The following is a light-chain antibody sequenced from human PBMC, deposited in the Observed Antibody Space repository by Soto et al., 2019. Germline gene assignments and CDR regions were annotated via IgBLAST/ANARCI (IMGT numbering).Light chain of an antibody. CDR3: SSYSSTTTPYV. Sequence: QSALTQPASVSGSPGQSITIFCTGTSSDVGDYNYVSWYQQHPGKAPKLMIYDVSNRPSGVSNRFSGSKSGNTASLTISGLRAEDEADYYCSSYSSTTTPYVFGTGTKVTVL. CDR2: DVS. V-gene: IGLV2-14*01. CDR1: SSDVGDYNY. J-gene: IGLJ1*01.